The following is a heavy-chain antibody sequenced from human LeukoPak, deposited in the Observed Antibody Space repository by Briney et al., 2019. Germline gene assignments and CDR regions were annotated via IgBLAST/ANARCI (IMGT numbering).Heavy chain of an antibody. V-gene: IGHV3-30*01. J-gene: IGHJ3*01. CDR1: GFIFRSYP. Sequence: PWGSLRLSCAASGFIFRSYPMHWVRQAPGKGLEWVAVVSYDGSGENYADSVNGRFTISRDNSKNTLYLQMNSLRAEDTAVFYCARDGVGTAFDLWGQGTMVTVSS. D-gene: IGHD1-26*01. CDR3: ARDGVGTAFDL. CDR2: VSYDGSGE.